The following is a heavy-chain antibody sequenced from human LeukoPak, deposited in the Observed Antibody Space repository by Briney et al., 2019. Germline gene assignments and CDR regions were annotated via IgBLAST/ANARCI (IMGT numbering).Heavy chain of an antibody. Sequence: GRSLRLSCAASGFTFSSYGMHWVRQAPGKGLEWVAVIWYDGSNKYYADSVKGRFTISRDNSKNTLYLQMNSLRAEDTAVYYCARAPPIGSSTILDYYYYGMDVWGKGTTVTVSP. J-gene: IGHJ6*04. D-gene: IGHD2-2*01. CDR2: IWYDGSNK. CDR1: GFTFSSYG. V-gene: IGHV3-33*01. CDR3: ARAPPIGSSTILDYYYYGMDV.